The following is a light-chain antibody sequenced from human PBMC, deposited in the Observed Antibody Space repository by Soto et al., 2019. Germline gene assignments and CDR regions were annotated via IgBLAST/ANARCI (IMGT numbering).Light chain of an antibody. CDR3: KQYHDWHPIT. CDR1: QTVSDD. Sequence: EIVMTQSPATLFVSPGERATLSCRASQTVSDDLAWYQQKPGQAPRLLIYGASTRATDIPARFSGGESGTEFTLTISSLQSEDSAIYYCKQYHDWHPITFGPGTKENI. J-gene: IGKJ3*01. V-gene: IGKV3-15*01. CDR2: GAS.